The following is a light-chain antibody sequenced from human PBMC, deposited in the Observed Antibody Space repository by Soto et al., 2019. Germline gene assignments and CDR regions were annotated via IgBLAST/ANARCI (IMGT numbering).Light chain of an antibody. CDR2: GAS. CDR3: QQYNNWPRT. Sequence: EIVMTQSPATLSASPGERATLSCRASQSVSGNLAWYQQKPGQAPRLLIYGASTRDTGIPARFSGSGSGTEFTLTISSLQSEDFSVYYCQQYNNWPRTFGQGTKVEIK. CDR1: QSVSGN. V-gene: IGKV3-15*01. J-gene: IGKJ1*01.